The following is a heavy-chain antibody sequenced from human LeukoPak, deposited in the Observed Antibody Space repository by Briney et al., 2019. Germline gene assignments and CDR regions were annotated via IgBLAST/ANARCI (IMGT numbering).Heavy chain of an antibody. D-gene: IGHD3-10*01. CDR2: IRSSSHFR. CDR3: ARESGEGSGSADGFDI. V-gene: IGHV3-21*01. J-gene: IGHJ3*02. Sequence: PGGSLRLSCAASGFTFSNYTMNWVRQAPGKGLEWVSSIRSSSHFRYYADSLKGRVTISRDNAKNSLYLQMNGLRAEDTAVYYCARESGEGSGSADGFDIWGQGTMVTVSS. CDR1: GFTFSNYT.